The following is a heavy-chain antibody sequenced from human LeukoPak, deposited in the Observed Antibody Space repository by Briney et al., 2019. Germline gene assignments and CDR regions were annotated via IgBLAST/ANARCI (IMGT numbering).Heavy chain of an antibody. J-gene: IGHJ4*02. CDR2: IYHSGST. CDR1: GGSISSGGYS. D-gene: IGHD5-12*01. V-gene: IGHV4-30-2*01. CDR3: ARGGYSGYDPFIDY. Sequence: SQTLSLTCDVSGGSISSGGYSWSWIRQPPGKGLEWIGYIYHSGSTYYNPSLKSRVTISVDRSKNQFSLKLSSVTAADSAVYYCARGGYSGYDPFIDYWGQGTLVTVSS.